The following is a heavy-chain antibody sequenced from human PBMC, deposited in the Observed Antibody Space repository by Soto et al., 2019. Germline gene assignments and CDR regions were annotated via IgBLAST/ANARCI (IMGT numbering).Heavy chain of an antibody. J-gene: IGHJ4*02. CDR1: GYMFISYG. CDR2: ISAHNGNT. D-gene: IGHD3-10*01. V-gene: IGHV1-18*01. CDR3: VRDLDGSGSSYTDF. Sequence: ASVKVSCKASGYMFISYGINWVRQAPGQGLEWMGWISAHNGNTKYAQKFQGRVTMTTDTSTSTAYMEMRSLRSDDTAVYYCVRDLDGSGSSYTDFWGPGXLVTVYS.